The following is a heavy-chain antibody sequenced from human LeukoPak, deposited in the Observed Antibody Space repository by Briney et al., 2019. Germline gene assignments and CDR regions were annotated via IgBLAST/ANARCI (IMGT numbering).Heavy chain of an antibody. Sequence: GGSLRLSCAASGFTFSSYGMHWVRQAPGKGLEWVSFIRYDGSNKYYADSVKGRFTISRDNSKTTLYLQMNSLRAEDTAVYYCASGKGIDYWGQGTLVTVSS. CDR3: ASGKGIDY. D-gene: IGHD3-10*01. V-gene: IGHV3-30*02. J-gene: IGHJ4*02. CDR2: IRYDGSNK. CDR1: GFTFSSYG.